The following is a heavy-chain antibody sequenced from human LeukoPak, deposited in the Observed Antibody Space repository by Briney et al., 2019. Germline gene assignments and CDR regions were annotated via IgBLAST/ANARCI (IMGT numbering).Heavy chain of an antibody. CDR3: ARGCWSDYYDSSGFDY. J-gene: IGHJ4*02. D-gene: IGHD3-22*01. V-gene: IGHV3-7*01. CDR2: IKQDGSEK. CDR1: GFTFSIYW. Sequence: GGSLRLSCAASGFTFSIYWMSWVRQAPGKGLEWVANIKQDGSEKHYVDSVKGRFTISRDNAKNSLYLQMSSLRAEDTAVYYCARGCWSDYYDSSGFDYWGQGTLVTVSS.